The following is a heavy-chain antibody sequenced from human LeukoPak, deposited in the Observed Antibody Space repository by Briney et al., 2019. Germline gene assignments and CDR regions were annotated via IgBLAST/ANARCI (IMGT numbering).Heavy chain of an antibody. V-gene: IGHV3-53*01. D-gene: IGHD6-13*01. CDR1: GFTVSSYY. Sequence: PGGSLRLSCAVSGFTVSSYYMSWVRQAPGKGLEWVLVIYSGGSTYYADSVKRRFTISRDNSKNTLYLQMNSLRAEDTAVYCCARDIGSGWYDYWGQGTLVTVSS. J-gene: IGHJ4*02. CDR2: IYSGGST. CDR3: ARDIGSGWYDY.